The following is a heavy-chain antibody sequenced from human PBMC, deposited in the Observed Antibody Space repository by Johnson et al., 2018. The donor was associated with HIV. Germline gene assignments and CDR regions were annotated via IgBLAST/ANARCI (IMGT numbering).Heavy chain of an antibody. CDR2: IGTAGNT. V-gene: IGHV3-13*01. J-gene: IGHJ3*02. Sequence: VQLVESGGGVVQPGRSLRLSCAASGFTFSSYAMHWVRQATGKGLEWVSAIGTAGNTYYPGSVKGRFTISRENAKNSLYLQMNSLRAEDTAVYYCAREGVVATITDAFDIWGQGTMVTVSS. CDR3: AREGVVATITDAFDI. D-gene: IGHD5-12*01. CDR1: GFTFSSYA.